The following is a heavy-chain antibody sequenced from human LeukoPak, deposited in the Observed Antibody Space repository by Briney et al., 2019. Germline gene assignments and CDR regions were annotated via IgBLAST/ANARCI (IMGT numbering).Heavy chain of an antibody. CDR2: IYHSGST. CDR3: ARVVGIAAAGTTNWFDP. D-gene: IGHD6-13*01. Sequence: SQTLSLTCTVSGGSLSSGGYYWSWIRQPPGKGLEWIGYIYHSGSTYYNPSLKSRVTTSVDRSKNQFSLKLSSVTAADTAVYYCARVVGIAAAGTTNWFDPWGQGILVTVSS. V-gene: IGHV4-30-2*01. J-gene: IGHJ5*02. CDR1: GGSLSSGGYY.